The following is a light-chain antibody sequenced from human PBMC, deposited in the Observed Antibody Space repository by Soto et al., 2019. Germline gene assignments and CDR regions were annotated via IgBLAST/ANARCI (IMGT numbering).Light chain of an antibody. CDR3: ATWDDSLNGFYV. CDR1: SSDVGGYDY. Sequence: QSALTQPASVSGSPGQSITISCTGTSSDVGGYDYVSWYQHHPGKAPKLMIFEVDNRPSGVSNRFSGSKSGTSASLAISGLRSDDEADYFCATWDDSLNGFYVLGTGTKLTVL. J-gene: IGLJ1*01. V-gene: IGLV2-14*01. CDR2: EVD.